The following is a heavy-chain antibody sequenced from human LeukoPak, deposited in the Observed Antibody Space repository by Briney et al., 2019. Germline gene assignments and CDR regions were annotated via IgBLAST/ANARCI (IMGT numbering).Heavy chain of an antibody. D-gene: IGHD6-6*01. CDR1: GFTFSSYS. J-gene: IGHJ5*02. Sequence: GGSLRLSCAASGFTFSSYSMNWVRQAPGKGLEWVSSISSSSSYIYYADSVKGRFTISRDNAKNSLYLQMNSLRAEDTAVYYCARDEYSSPGWFDPWGQGTLVTVSS. CDR2: ISSSSSYI. CDR3: ARDEYSSPGWFDP. V-gene: IGHV3-21*01.